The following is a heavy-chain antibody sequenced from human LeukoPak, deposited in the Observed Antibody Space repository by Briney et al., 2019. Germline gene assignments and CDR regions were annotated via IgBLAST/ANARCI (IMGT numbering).Heavy chain of an antibody. Sequence: GSLRLSCAASGFTFSSYWMSWVRQAPGKGLEWVANIKQDGNEKYYVDSVKGRFTISRDNAKNSLYLQMNSLRAEDTAVYYCAVESGSYSGFDYWGQGTLVTVSS. CDR3: AVESGSYSGFDY. CDR2: IKQDGNEK. CDR1: GFTFSSYW. J-gene: IGHJ4*02. V-gene: IGHV3-7*01. D-gene: IGHD1-26*01.